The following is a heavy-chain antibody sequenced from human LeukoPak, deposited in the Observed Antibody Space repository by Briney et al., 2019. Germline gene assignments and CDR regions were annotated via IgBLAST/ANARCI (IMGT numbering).Heavy chain of an antibody. CDR3: ARYGGTSLYSSSSGGHYYYYMDV. CDR2: LSSSGGST. J-gene: IGHJ6*03. V-gene: IGHV3-23*01. Sequence: PGGSLRLSCAASGFTFSNCGMNWVRQAPGKGLEWVSALSSSGGSTYYADSVKGRFTISRDNAKNTLYLQMNSLRAEDTAVYYCARYGGTSLYSSSSGGHYYYYMDVWGKGTTVTVSS. D-gene: IGHD6-6*01. CDR1: GFTFSNCG.